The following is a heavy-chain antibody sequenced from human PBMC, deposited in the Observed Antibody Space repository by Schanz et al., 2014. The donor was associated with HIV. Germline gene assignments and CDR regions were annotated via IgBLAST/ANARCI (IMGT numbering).Heavy chain of an antibody. CDR3: AKPDDYSRSSFES. CDR2: ISRDGSDK. J-gene: IGHJ4*02. Sequence: QVLLVESGGGVVQPGRSLRLSCSASGFTFSTFAIHWVRQAPGKGLEWVAMISRDGSDKNFADSLKGRFTISRDNSRNMVFLQMNSLRPDDTTVYYCAKPDDYSRSSFESWGQGTLVTVSS. D-gene: IGHD6-6*01. V-gene: IGHV3-30*18. CDR1: GFTFSTFA.